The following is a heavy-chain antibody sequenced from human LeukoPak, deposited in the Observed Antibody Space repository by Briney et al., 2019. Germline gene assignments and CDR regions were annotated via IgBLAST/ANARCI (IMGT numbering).Heavy chain of an antibody. D-gene: IGHD3-22*01. CDR3: AGVLNYYDSSGYYHFDY. J-gene: IGHJ4*02. V-gene: IGHV1-46*01. Sequence: ASVKVSCKASGYTFTSYYMHWVRQAPGQGLEWMGIINPSGGSTSYAQKFQGRVTMTRDMSTSTVYMELSSLRSEDTAVYYCAGVLNYYDSSGYYHFDYWGQGTLVTVSS. CDR2: INPSGGST. CDR1: GYTFTSYY.